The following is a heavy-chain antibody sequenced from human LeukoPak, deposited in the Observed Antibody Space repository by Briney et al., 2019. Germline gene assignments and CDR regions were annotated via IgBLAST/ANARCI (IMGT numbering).Heavy chain of an antibody. CDR2: IRSKAYGGTT. V-gene: IGHV3-49*04. Sequence: GGSLRLSCAASGFTFSSYWMSWVRQAPGKGLEWVGFIRSKAYGGTTEYAASVKGRFTISRDDSKSIAYLQMNSLKTEDTAVYYCTRVGSEYGDYYYYYMDVWGKGTTVTVSS. CDR3: TRVGSEYGDYYYYYMDV. CDR1: GFTFSSYW. J-gene: IGHJ6*03. D-gene: IGHD4-17*01.